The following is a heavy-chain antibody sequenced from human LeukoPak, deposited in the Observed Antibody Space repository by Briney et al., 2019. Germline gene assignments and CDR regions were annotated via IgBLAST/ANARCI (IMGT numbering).Heavy chain of an antibody. V-gene: IGHV3-15*01. J-gene: IGHJ4*02. D-gene: IGHD1-14*01. CDR3: TRDGRITIRPLFAF. CDR2: IKIKNDGGTR. Sequence: KPGGSLRLSCAAAGITFTSAWMGWDRQAPGKGLEWVGRIKIKNDGGTRDYAAPVRGRFTISTDDSKITSYLQMNNLKIEDTAVYYCTRDGRITIRPLFAFWGQGTVVTVSS. CDR1: GITFTSAW.